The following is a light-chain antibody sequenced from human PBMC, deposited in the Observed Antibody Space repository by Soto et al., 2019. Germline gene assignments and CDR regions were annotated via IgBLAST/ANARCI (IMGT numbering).Light chain of an antibody. V-gene: IGKV3-15*01. Sequence: EIVMTQSPATLSVSPGERATLSCRASQSVSSNLAWYQQKPGQAPRLLIYGASTRATGIPARFSGSGSGTEFTLTISSLQSEDVAVYYGQQYNNVPPTFGQGPKVEIK. CDR2: GAS. CDR1: QSVSSN. J-gene: IGKJ1*01. CDR3: QQYNNVPPT.